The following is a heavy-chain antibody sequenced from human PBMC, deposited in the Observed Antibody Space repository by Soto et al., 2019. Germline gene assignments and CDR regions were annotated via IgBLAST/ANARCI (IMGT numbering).Heavy chain of an antibody. CDR3: VRMNADSYQFYYAMDV. CDR1: GFSLSTVRMG. Sequence: SGPTLVNPTETLTLTCTVSGFSLSTVRMGVSWIRQPPGKALEWLAHIFSDNERSYSTSMQGRLTISKDPSGSQVVLSMTNLDPVDTGTYYCVRMNADSYQFYYAMDVWGQGTTVTVSS. D-gene: IGHD4-17*01. V-gene: IGHV2-26*01. CDR2: IFSDNER. J-gene: IGHJ6*02.